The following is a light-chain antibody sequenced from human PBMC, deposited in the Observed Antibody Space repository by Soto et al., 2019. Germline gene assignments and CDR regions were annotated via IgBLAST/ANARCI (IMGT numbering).Light chain of an antibody. J-gene: IGKJ1*01. CDR2: AAS. CDR3: QQSYSTPRT. CDR1: QGISTW. Sequence: DIQMTQSPSSVSASVGDSVTISCRASQGISTWLAWHQQKAGKAPKLLIYAASSLQSGVPSRFSGSGSGTDFTLTISSLQPEDFATYYCQQSYSTPRTFGQGTKVDIK. V-gene: IGKV1-12*01.